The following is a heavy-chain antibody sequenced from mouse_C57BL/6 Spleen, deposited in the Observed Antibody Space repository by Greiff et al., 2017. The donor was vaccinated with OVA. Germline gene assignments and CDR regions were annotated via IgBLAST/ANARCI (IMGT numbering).Heavy chain of an antibody. D-gene: IGHD2-4*01. J-gene: IGHJ2*01. CDR1: GYTFTSYW. CDR2: IHPNSGST. CDR3: AREGLRRDFDY. V-gene: IGHV1-64*01. Sequence: VQLQQPGAELVKPGASVKLSCKASGYTFTSYWMHWVKQRPGQGLEWIGMIHPNSGSTNYNEKFKSKATLTVDKSSSTAYMQLSSLTSEDSAVYYCAREGLRRDFDYWGQGTTLTVSS.